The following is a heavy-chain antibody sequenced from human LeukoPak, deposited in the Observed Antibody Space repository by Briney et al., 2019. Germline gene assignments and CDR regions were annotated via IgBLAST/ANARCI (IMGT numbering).Heavy chain of an antibody. CDR3: ARGLTTVATEIRSVTQLAMVEYFQH. Sequence: ASVKVSCKASGYTFTGYYMHWVRQAPGQGLEWMGIINPSGGSTSYAQKFQGRVTMTRDTSTSTVYMELSSLRSEDTAVYYCARGLTTVATEIRSVTQLAMVEYFQHWGQGTLVTVSS. CDR2: INPSGGST. D-gene: IGHD4-11*01. J-gene: IGHJ1*01. CDR1: GYTFTGYY. V-gene: IGHV1-46*01.